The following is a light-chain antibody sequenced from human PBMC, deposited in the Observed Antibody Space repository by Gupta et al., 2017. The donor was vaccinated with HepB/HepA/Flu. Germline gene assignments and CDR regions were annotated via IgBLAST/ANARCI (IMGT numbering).Light chain of an antibody. Sequence: DIQMTQSPSSLSASVGDRVTITCRASQSISSYLNWYQQKPGKAPKLLIYAASSLQSGVPSRFSGSGSGTDFTLTISRLQPEDFATYYCQQSDSTPVTFGHGTKVDIK. J-gene: IGKJ3*01. CDR3: QQSDSTPVT. CDR1: QSISSY. CDR2: AAS. V-gene: IGKV1-39*01.